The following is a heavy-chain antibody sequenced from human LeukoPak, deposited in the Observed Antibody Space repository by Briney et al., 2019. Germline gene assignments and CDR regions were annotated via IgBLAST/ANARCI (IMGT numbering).Heavy chain of an antibody. CDR2: INPNSGGT. CDR3: ARDRPDYGDYVQVGY. Sequence: ASVKVSCKASGYTFTGYYMHWVRQAPGQGLEWMGWINPNSGGTNYAQKFQGRVTMTRDTSISTAYMELSRLRSDDTAVYYCARDRPDYGDYVQVGYWGQGTLVTVSS. D-gene: IGHD4-17*01. V-gene: IGHV1-2*02. CDR1: GYTFTGYY. J-gene: IGHJ4*02.